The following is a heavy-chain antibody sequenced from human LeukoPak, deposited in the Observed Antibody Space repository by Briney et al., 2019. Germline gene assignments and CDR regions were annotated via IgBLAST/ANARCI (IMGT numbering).Heavy chain of an antibody. V-gene: IGHV1-69*06. CDR2: IIPIFDTT. Sequence: SVKVSCKSSGGTFNTYAISWVREAPGQELEWIGGIIPIFDTTHYAHNFQGRVTITAEKSTTTAYMELSSLRSEDTAVYYCARGIWEVRQGVAPLDPFDPWGQGTLVTVSS. J-gene: IGHJ5*02. CDR3: ARGIWEVRQGVAPLDPFDP. CDR1: GGTFNTYA. D-gene: IGHD2-15*01.